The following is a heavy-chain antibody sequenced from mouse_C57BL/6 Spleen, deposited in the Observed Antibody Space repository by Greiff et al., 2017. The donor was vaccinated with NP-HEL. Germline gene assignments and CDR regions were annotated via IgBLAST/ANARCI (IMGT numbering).Heavy chain of an antibody. CDR2: ISSGSSTI. CDR1: GFTFSDYG. CDR3: ARRSNYPFYAMDY. D-gene: IGHD2-5*01. Sequence: EVKLVESGGGLVKPGGSLKLSCAASGFTFSDYGMHWVRQAPEKGLEWVAYISSGSSTIYYADTVKGRFTISRDNAKNTLFLQMTSLRSKDTAMYYCARRSNYPFYAMDYWGQGTSVTVSS. V-gene: IGHV5-17*01. J-gene: IGHJ4*01.